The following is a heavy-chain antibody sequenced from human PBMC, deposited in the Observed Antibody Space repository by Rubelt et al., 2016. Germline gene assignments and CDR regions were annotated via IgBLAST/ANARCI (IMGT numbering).Heavy chain of an antibody. J-gene: IGHJ4*02. CDR3: ARRILYYDSSSNVGFDY. D-gene: IGHD3-22*01. CDR1: GGSFSGYY. CDR2: INQSGST. Sequence: QVQLQQWGAGLLKPSETLSLTCAVYGGSFSGYYWTWIRQPPGKGLEWIGEINQSGSTNYNPSLKGRVTISVDTSKKQLSLKRVSVTAADTAVYYCARRILYYDSSSNVGFDYWGQGTLVIVSS. V-gene: IGHV4-34*01.